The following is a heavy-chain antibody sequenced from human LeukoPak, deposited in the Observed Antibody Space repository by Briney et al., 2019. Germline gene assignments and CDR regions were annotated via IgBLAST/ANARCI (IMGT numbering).Heavy chain of an antibody. J-gene: IGHJ4*02. D-gene: IGHD3-10*01. CDR1: GFTFSTYA. CDR2: IAGSGGSS. V-gene: IGHV3-23*01. CDR3: AKDRGWFGGSLANFDS. Sequence: GGSLRLSCAASGFTFSTYAMSWVRQAPGKGLEWVSAIAGSGGSSYYADSVKGRFSISRDNSKNTLYVQMNSLRAEDTAVYYCAKDRGWFGGSLANFDSWGQGTLVTVSS.